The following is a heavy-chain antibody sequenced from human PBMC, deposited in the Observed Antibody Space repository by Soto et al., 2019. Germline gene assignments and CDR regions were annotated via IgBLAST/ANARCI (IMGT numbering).Heavy chain of an antibody. V-gene: IGHV3-23*01. Sequence: EVQLLESGGGLVQPGGSLRLSCVASGFTCSNYAMNWVRQAPGKGLEWISAISGGGVNTYYADSVKGRISVSRDNSKSTLYLHIDRLRAADTAVYYCAKDIAPNHSESSGDPFDVWGHGTKVTVSS. CDR2: ISGGGVNT. CDR3: AKDIAPNHSESSGDPFDV. J-gene: IGHJ3*01. D-gene: IGHD3-22*01. CDR1: GFTCSNYA.